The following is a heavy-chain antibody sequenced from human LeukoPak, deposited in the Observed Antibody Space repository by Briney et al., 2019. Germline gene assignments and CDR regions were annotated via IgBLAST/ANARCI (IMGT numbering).Heavy chain of an antibody. CDR1: GFTFSSYW. J-gene: IGHJ4*02. CDR3: AHSGSYIDY. Sequence: GGSLRLSCAASGFTFSSYWMSWVRQAPGKGPEWVANIKQDGSEKHYVDSVKGRFTISRDNAKNSLYLQMNSLRAEDTAVYYCAHSGSYIDYWGQGTLVTVSS. V-gene: IGHV3-7*01. CDR2: IKQDGSEK. D-gene: IGHD1-26*01.